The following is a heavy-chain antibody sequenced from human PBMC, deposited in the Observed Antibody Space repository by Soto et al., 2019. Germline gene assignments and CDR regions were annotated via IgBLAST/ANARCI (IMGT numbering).Heavy chain of an antibody. CDR3: ARDSKQLLHNL. CDR1: GYTFTSYA. J-gene: IGHJ4*02. D-gene: IGHD1-1*01. Sequence: QVQLVQSGAEVKKPGASVTVSCKASGYTFTSYAMHWVRQAPGQRLEWMGWINAGNGNTNYSQKLQGRVTLTRDTYASTAYMKLSSLRSEDTAVYYCARDSKQLLHNLWGQGTLVTVSS. CDR2: INAGNGNT. V-gene: IGHV1-3*01.